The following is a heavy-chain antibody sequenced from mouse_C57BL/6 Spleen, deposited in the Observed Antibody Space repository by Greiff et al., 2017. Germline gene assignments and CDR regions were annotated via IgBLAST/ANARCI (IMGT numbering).Heavy chain of an antibody. CDR1: GFTFSSYA. Sequence: EVKLQESGGGLVKPGGSLKLSCAASGFTFSSYAMSWVRQTPEKRLEWVATISDGGSYTYYPDNVKGRFTISRDNAKNNLYLQMSHLKSEDTAMYYCAREDGTFAYWGQGTTLTVSS. D-gene: IGHD2-1*01. CDR3: AREDGTFAY. J-gene: IGHJ2*01. V-gene: IGHV5-4*03. CDR2: ISDGGSYT.